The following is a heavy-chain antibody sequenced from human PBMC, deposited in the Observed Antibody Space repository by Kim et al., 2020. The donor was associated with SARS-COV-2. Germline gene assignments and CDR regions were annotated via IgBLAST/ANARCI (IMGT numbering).Heavy chain of an antibody. CDR1: GFTFSTYW. V-gene: IGHV3-7*01. CDR2: IKQDGSEK. D-gene: IGHD3-22*01. CDR3: ASGYDSSPWSFDY. J-gene: IGHJ4*02. Sequence: GGSLRLSCAASGFTFSTYWMHWVRQAPGKGLEWVANIKQDGSEKYYVDSVKGRFTISRDNAKNSLYLQMNSLRAEDTAVYFCASGYDSSPWSFDYWGQGTLVTVSS.